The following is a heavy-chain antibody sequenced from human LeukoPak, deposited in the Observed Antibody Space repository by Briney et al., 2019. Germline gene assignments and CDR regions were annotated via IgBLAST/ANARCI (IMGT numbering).Heavy chain of an antibody. Sequence: ASVKVSCKASGYTFTGYYMHWVRQAPGQGLEWMGWINPNSGGTNYAQKFQGRVTMTRDTSISTAYMELSRLRSDDTAVYYCARESPRRGYEYNWFDPWGQGTLVTVSS. CDR2: INPNSGGT. CDR1: GYTFTGYY. D-gene: IGHD3-3*01. V-gene: IGHV1-2*02. J-gene: IGHJ5*02. CDR3: ARESPRRGYEYNWFDP.